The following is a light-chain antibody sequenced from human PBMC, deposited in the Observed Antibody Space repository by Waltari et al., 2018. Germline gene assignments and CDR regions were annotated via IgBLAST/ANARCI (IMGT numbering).Light chain of an antibody. V-gene: IGKV1-5*01. CDR1: QSISGW. CDR2: DVS. Sequence: DILMTQSPSTLSASVGDSVTITFRSSQSISGWLAWYQQQPGKAPKILISDVSSLESGVPSRFSGSGSGTKFTLTISSLQPDDFATYYCQHYSSYLVTFGEGTKVEI. CDR3: QHYSSYLVT. J-gene: IGKJ4*01.